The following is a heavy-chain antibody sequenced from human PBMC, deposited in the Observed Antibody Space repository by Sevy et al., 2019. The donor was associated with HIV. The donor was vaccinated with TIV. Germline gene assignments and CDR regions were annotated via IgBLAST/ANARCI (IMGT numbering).Heavy chain of an antibody. CDR2: INHSGST. Sequence: SETLSLTCAVYGGSFSGYYWSWIRQPPGKGLEWIGEINHSGSTNYNPSLKSRVTISVDTSKNQFSLKLSSVTAADTAVYYCARGPGAYCYGSARTPFDPWGQGTLVTVSS. CDR3: ARGPGAYCYGSARTPFDP. D-gene: IGHD3-10*01. V-gene: IGHV4-34*01. CDR1: GGSFSGYY. J-gene: IGHJ5*02.